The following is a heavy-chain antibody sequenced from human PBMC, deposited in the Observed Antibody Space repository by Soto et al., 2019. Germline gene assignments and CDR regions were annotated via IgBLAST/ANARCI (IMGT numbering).Heavy chain of an antibody. D-gene: IGHD5-12*01. CDR2: IPSRGAT. J-gene: IGHJ4*02. V-gene: IGHV4-59*01. CDR1: SVSITSYF. Sequence: PSETLSLACTVSSVSITSYFWSWIRQAPGEGLDWIGSIPSRGATYINTSLRGQAALPVDPSEKQLTRNRKSVTFAARPGFSCGRDRRDGYKRYFEFWGQGNQVTVSS. CDR3: GRDRRDGYKRYFEF.